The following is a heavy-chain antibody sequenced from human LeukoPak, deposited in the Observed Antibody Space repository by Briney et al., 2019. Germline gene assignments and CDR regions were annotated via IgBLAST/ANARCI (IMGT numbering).Heavy chain of an antibody. Sequence: PGGSLRLSCAASGFTFSSYAMSWVRQAPGKGLEWVSAISGSGGSTYYADSVKGRFTISRDNSKNTLYLQMNSLRAEDTAVYYCAKTGGVVVAATRPFDYWGQGTLVTVPS. V-gene: IGHV3-23*01. CDR3: AKTGGVVVAATRPFDY. D-gene: IGHD2-15*01. CDR1: GFTFSSYA. J-gene: IGHJ4*02. CDR2: ISGSGGST.